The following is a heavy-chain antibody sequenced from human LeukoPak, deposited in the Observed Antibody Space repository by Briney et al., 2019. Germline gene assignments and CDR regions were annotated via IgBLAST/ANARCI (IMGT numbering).Heavy chain of an antibody. CDR3: ARGDSGYDWGDY. CDR1: GFTFSSYW. J-gene: IGHJ4*02. D-gene: IGHD5-12*01. Sequence: GGSLRLSCAASGFTFSSYWMHWVRQAPGKGLVWVSRINTDGSSTSYADSVKGRFTISRDNAKNTLYLQMNSLRAEDTAVYYCARGDSGYDWGDYWGQGTLVTVSS. V-gene: IGHV3-74*01. CDR2: INTDGSST.